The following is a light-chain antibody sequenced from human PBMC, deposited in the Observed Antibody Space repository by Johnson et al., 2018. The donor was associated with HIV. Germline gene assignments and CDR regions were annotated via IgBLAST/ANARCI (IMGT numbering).Light chain of an antibody. J-gene: IGLJ1*01. CDR3: GTWDSSLSGV. CDR1: SSNIGNNY. CDR2: ENN. V-gene: IGLV1-51*02. Sequence: VLTQPPSVSAAPGQKVTISCSGSSSNIGNNYVSWYQQLPGTAPKLLLYENNKRPSGIPDRFSGSKSGTSATLGITGLQTGDEADYYCGTWDSSLSGVFGTGTKVTVL.